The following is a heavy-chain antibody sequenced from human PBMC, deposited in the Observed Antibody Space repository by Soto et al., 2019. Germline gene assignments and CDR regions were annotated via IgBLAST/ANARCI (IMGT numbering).Heavy chain of an antibody. Sequence: QVQLVQSGAEVKKLGASVKVSCKASGYTFTSYYMHWVRQAPGQGLEWMGIINPSGGSTSYAQKFQGRVTMTRATSTSTVYKELSSLRSEDPAVYYCARSVWYYDNLTGYTYFDYWGKGTLVTVSS. J-gene: IGHJ4*02. D-gene: IGHD3-9*01. CDR2: INPSGGST. CDR3: ARSVWYYDNLTGYTYFDY. V-gene: IGHV1-46*01. CDR1: GYTFTSYY.